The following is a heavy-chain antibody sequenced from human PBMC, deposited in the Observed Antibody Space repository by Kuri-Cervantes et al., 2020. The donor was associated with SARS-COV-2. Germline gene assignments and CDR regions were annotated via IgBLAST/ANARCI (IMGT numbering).Heavy chain of an antibody. Sequence: GGSLRLSCTASGFTFSSYAMHWVRQAPGKGLEWVAVISYDGSNKYYADSVKGRFTISRDNSRNTLYLQMNSLRAEDTAVYYCARSSGGSYFNPFDYWGQGTLVTVSS. CDR1: GFTFSSYA. V-gene: IGHV3-30-3*01. D-gene: IGHD1-26*01. CDR2: ISYDGSNK. CDR3: ARSSGGSYFNPFDY. J-gene: IGHJ4*02.